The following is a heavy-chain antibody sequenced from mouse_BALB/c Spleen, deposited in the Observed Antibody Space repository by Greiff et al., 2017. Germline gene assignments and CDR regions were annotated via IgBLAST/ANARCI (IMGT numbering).Heavy chain of an antibody. V-gene: IGHV1-4*02. D-gene: IGHD2-14*01. CDR2: INPSSGYT. CDR3: ARNYRYGGYAMDY. J-gene: IGHJ4*01. Sequence: ESAAELARPGASVKMSCKASGYTFTSYTMHWVKQRPGQGLEWIGYINPSSGYTEYNQKFKDKTTLTADKSSSTAYMQLSSLTSEDSAVYYCARNYRYGGYAMDYWGQGTSVTVSS. CDR1: GYTFTSYT.